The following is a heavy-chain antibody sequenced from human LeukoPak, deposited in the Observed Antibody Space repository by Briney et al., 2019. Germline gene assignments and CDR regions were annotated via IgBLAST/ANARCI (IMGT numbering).Heavy chain of an antibody. CDR1: GGTFSSYA. CDR2: IIPIFGTA. CDR3: ARALAVTSLYYYYYGMDV. Sequence: SVKVSCKASGGTFSSYAISWVRQAPGQGLEWIGGIIPIFGTANYAQKFQGRVTITADESTSTAYMELSSLRSEDTAVYYCARALAVTSLYYYYYGMDVWGQGTTVTVSS. V-gene: IGHV1-69*13. J-gene: IGHJ6*02. D-gene: IGHD4-11*01.